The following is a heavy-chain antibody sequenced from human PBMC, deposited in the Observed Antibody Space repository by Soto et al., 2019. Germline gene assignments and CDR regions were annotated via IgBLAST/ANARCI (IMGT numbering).Heavy chain of an antibody. CDR2: INPNSGAT. V-gene: IGHV1-2*02. D-gene: IGHD3-22*01. J-gene: IGHJ1*01. CDR3: ARGPFKYDSSGYYVY. CDR1: GYSFTGYY. Sequence: ASVNVSCKTSGYSFTGYYIHWVRQAPGQGLEWMGWINPNSGATLYARKFQGRVIVSRDTSINTAFMELSSLSSDDTAVYYCARGPFKYDSSGYYVYWGQGTLVTVSS.